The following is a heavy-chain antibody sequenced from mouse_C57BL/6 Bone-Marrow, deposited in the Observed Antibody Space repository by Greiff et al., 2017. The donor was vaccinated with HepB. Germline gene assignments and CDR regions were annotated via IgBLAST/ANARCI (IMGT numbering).Heavy chain of an antibody. CDR3: TRKDDGYLDY. Sequence: QVQLQQSGAELVRPGASVTLSCKASGYTFTDYEMHWVKQTPVHGLEWIGAIDPETGGTAYNQKFKGKAILTAYKSSSTAYMELRSLTSEDSAVYYCTRKDDGYLDYWGQGTTLTVSS. J-gene: IGHJ2*01. D-gene: IGHD2-3*01. CDR2: IDPETGGT. CDR1: GYTFTDYE. V-gene: IGHV1-15*01.